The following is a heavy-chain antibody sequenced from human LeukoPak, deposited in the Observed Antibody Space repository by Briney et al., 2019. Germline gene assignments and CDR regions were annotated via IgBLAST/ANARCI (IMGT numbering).Heavy chain of an antibody. J-gene: IGHJ4*02. V-gene: IGHV4-59*01. CDR3: ATGESGSTLGGY. D-gene: IGHD4-23*01. CDR2: IYDNGNT. CDR1: GDPLSAYH. Sequence: PSETLSPTCTVSGDPLSAYHWTWIPQPPGKGLECNGYIYDNGNTNYNPSLKSRVTISVDTSKNQFSLKLTSVTAADTAVYYCATGESGSTLGGYWGQRTLVTVPS.